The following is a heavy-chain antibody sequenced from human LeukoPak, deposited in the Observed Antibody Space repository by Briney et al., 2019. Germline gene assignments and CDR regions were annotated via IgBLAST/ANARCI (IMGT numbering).Heavy chain of an antibody. V-gene: IGHV4-61*02. CDR3: ARGPTYQPIDY. D-gene: IGHD2-2*01. CDR1: DGSISSGSYY. J-gene: IGHJ4*02. Sequence: SQTLSLTCTVSDGSISSGSYYWSLIRQPAGKGLEWIGRIYTSGSTNYNPSLKSRVTISVDTSKNQFSLKLSSVTAADTAVYYCARGPTYQPIDYWGQGTLVTVSS. CDR2: IYTSGST.